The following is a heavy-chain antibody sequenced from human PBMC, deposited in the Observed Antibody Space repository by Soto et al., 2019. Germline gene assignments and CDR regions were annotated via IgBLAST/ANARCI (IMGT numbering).Heavy chain of an antibody. CDR1: GFIFSNYA. J-gene: IGHJ4*02. CDR3: AKDTGRGGGSVFDY. CDR2: ISGSGADT. D-gene: IGHD2-15*01. V-gene: IGHV3-23*01. Sequence: EVQLLESGGGLVQPGGSLRLSCAPSGFIFSNYAMSWVRQARGKGLEWVSAISGSGADTYYTESVKGRVTISRDNFKNTLYLQMNSLRAEDTAVYYCAKDTGRGGGSVFDYWGQGTLVTVSS.